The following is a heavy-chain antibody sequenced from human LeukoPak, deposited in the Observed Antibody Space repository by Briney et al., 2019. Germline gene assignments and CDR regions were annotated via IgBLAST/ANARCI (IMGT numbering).Heavy chain of an antibody. J-gene: IGHJ6*03. CDR2: INHSGST. CDR3: ARLKGSGPWYYYYYYMDV. Sequence: SETLSLTCTVSGGSISSYYWSWIRQPPGKGLEWIGEINHSGSTNYNPSLKSRVTISVDTSKNQFSLKLSSVTAADTAVYYCARLKGSGPWYYYYYYMDVWGKGTTVTVSS. V-gene: IGHV4-34*01. CDR1: GGSISSYY. D-gene: IGHD3-10*01.